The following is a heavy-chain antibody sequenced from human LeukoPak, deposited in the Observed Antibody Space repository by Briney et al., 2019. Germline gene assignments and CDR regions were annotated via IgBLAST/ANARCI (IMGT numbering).Heavy chain of an antibody. D-gene: IGHD6-19*01. V-gene: IGHV4-59*01. J-gene: IGHJ4*02. CDR3: ARITPSGWSDY. CDR2: IYYSGST. CDR1: GGSMNNYY. Sequence: LETLSLNGTGSGGSMNNYYWSWIRQPPGKALEWIGYIYYSGSTNYNPSLKSRVTMSVDTSKNHFSLKLSSVTAADTAVYHCARITPSGWSDYWGQGTLVTVSS.